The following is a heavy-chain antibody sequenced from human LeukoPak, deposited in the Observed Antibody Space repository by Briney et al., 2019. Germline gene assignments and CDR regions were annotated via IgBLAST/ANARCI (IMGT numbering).Heavy chain of an antibody. CDR3: ARDRAEGKTWVEFDP. CDR2: IYSDGVT. Sequence: PRGSLRLSCAASGFIVNSYAMSWVRQAPGKGLAWVSLIYSDGVTQYADSVKGRFTISRDNSKNTLYLQMNSLRDEDTAVYFCARDRAEGKTWVEFDPWGQGTLVTVSS. CDR1: GFIVNSYA. J-gene: IGHJ5*02. V-gene: IGHV3-66*02.